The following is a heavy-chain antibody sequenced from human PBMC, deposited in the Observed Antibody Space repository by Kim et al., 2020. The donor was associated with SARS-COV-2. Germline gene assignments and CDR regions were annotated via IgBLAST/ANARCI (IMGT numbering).Heavy chain of an antibody. D-gene: IGHD3-9*01. V-gene: IGHV3-30*18. CDR3: AKDSVLRYFDWLLKNWYFEM. Sequence: GGSLRLSCAASGFTFRSYGMHWVRQAPGKGLEWVAVISYYGSNKYYADSVKGRFTISRDNSKNTLYLQMHSLRAEDTAVYYCAKDSVLRYFDWLLKNWYFEMWGRSTLVTVSS. CDR2: ISYYGSNK. CDR1: GFTFRSYG. J-gene: IGHJ2*01.